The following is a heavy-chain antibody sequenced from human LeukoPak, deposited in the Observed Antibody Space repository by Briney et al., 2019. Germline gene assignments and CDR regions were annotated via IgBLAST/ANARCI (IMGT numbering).Heavy chain of an antibody. Sequence: PSETLSLTCTVSGGSISSYYWSWIRQPAGKGLEWIGRIYTSESTNYNPSLKSRVTMSVDTSKNQFSLKLSSVTAADTAVYYCARARRDGYNSAFDIWGQGTMVTVSS. CDR3: ARARRDGYNSAFDI. D-gene: IGHD5-24*01. J-gene: IGHJ3*02. CDR2: IYTSEST. V-gene: IGHV4-4*07. CDR1: GGSISSYY.